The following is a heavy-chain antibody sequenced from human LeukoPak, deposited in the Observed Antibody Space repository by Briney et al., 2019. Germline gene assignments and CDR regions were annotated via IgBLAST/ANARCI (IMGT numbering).Heavy chain of an antibody. V-gene: IGHV1-18*01. D-gene: IGHD6-25*01. CDR3: SRGPSDSGKMLNYFGY. CDR1: GYTFTSHG. Sequence: ASVKVSCKASGYTFTSHGISWVRQAPGQGLEWMGWISAYNGNTNYAQKLQGRVTMTTDTSTSTAYMELRSLRSDDTAVYYFSRGPSDSGKMLNYFGYWGQGTLVTGSS. CDR2: ISAYNGNT. J-gene: IGHJ4*02.